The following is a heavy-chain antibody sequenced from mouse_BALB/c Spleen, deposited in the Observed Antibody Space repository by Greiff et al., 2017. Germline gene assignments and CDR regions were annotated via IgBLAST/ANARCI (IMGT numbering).Heavy chain of an antibody. CDR1: GFTFSSYA. V-gene: IGHV5-6-5*01. CDR2: ISSGGST. CDR3: ARVYYYGSSYVVDY. J-gene: IGHJ4*01. D-gene: IGHD1-1*01. Sequence: EVKVVESGGGLVKPGGSLKLSCAASGFTFSSYAMSWVRQTPEKRLEWVASISSGGSTYYPDSVKGRFTISRDNARNILYLQMSSLRSEDTAMYYCARVYYYGSSYVVDYWGQGTSVTVSS.